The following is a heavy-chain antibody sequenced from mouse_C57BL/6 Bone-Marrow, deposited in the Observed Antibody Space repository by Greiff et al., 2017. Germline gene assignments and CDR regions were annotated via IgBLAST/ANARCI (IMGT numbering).Heavy chain of an antibody. Sequence: EVKLMESGAELVRPGASVTLSCTASGFNIKDDYMHWVQQRPEQGLEWIGWIDPENGDTEYASKFQGKATITADTSSNTAYLQLSSLTSEDTAVYYCTTLTGWYFDVWGTGTTVTVAS. CDR3: TTLTGWYFDV. CDR1: GFNIKDDY. CDR2: IDPENGDT. J-gene: IGHJ1*03. D-gene: IGHD4-1*01. V-gene: IGHV14-4*01.